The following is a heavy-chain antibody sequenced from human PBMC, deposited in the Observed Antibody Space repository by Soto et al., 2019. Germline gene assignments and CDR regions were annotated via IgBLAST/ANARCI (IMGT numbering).Heavy chain of an antibody. CDR3: ARVAGGFSSSCDY. D-gene: IGHD6-6*01. CDR2: IYYSGST. J-gene: IGHJ4*02. Sequence: PSETLSLTCTVSGGSISSGDYYWSWIRQPPGKGLEWIGYIYYSGSTYYNPSLKSRVTISVDTSKNQFSLKLSSVTAADTAVYYCARVAGGFSSSCDYWGQGTLVTVSS. V-gene: IGHV4-30-4*01. CDR1: GGSISSGDYY.